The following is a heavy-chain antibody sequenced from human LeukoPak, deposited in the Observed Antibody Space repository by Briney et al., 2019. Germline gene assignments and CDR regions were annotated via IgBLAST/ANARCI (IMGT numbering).Heavy chain of an antibody. V-gene: IGHV1-69*13. Sequence: SVKVSCKASGGTFSSYAISWVRQAPGQGLEWMGGIIPIFDTASYAQKFQGRVTITADESTSTAYMELSSLRSEDTAVYYCARDSGSSSGYYQPQYFQHWGQGTLVTVSS. CDR1: GGTFSSYA. J-gene: IGHJ1*01. CDR3: ARDSGSSSGYYQPQYFQH. CDR2: IIPIFDTA. D-gene: IGHD3-22*01.